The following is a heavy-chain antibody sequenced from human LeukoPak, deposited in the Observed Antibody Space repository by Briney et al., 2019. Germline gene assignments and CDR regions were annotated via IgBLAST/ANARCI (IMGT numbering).Heavy chain of an antibody. V-gene: IGHV4-39*01. Sequence: SETLSLTCAVSGGSISSSSYYWGWIRQPPGKGLEWIGSIYSSGSTYYNPSLKSRVTISVDTSKNQFSLKLSSVTAADTAVYYCATNEWSGYYFEYWGQGTMVPVSS. CDR3: ATNEWSGYYFEY. CDR1: GGSISSSSYY. D-gene: IGHD3-3*01. J-gene: IGHJ4*02. CDR2: IYSSGST.